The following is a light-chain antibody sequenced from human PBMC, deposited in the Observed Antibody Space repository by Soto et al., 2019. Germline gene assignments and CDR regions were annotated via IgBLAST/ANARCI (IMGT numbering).Light chain of an antibody. Sequence: GDRVTITFRASQSMSIYLSWYQQKPGKAPKLLIYAASSLQSGVPPRFSGSGSGTDFNLAISRLQTEDSATYDCLQEINYTWTFGQGTKVDNK. J-gene: IGKJ1*01. CDR1: QSMSIY. V-gene: IGKV1-6*01. CDR3: LQEINYTWT. CDR2: AAS.